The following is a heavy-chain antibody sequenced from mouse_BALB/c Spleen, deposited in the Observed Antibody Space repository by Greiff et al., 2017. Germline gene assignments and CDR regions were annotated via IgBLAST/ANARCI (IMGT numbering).Heavy chain of an antibody. V-gene: IGHV5-9-4*01. CDR2: ISSGGSYT. CDR3: ARPLRGAMDY. CDR1: GFTFSSYA. Sequence: EVMLVESGGGLVKPGGSLKLSCAASGFTFSSYAMSWVRQSPEKRLEWVAEISSGGSYTYYPDTVTGRFTISRDNAKNTLYLEMSSLRSEDTAMYYCARPLRGAMDYWGQGTSVTVSS. D-gene: IGHD1-1*01. J-gene: IGHJ4*01.